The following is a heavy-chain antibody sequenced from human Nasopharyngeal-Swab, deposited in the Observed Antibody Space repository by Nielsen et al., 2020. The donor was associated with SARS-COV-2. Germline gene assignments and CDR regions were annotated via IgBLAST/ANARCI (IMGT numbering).Heavy chain of an antibody. J-gene: IGHJ4*02. D-gene: IGHD2-15*01. CDR1: GSSFKIYS. V-gene: IGHV3-30-3*01. CDR3: ATDIVDLVASTDF. Sequence: GESLKISCSASGSSFKIYSMHWVRQAPGKGLEWVALISYDGTNKQYADSVKGRFTISRDNSEKTLYLQMDSLREDDTAMYYCATDIVDLVASTDFWGQGTRVTVSS. CDR2: ISYDGTNK.